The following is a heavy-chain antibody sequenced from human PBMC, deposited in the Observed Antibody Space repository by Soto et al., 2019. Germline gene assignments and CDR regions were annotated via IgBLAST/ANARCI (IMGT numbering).Heavy chain of an antibody. CDR1: GDSISSYY. D-gene: IGHD5-18*01. CDR3: SRQRDTSGTSDFDY. CDR2: IFHTGSA. J-gene: IGHJ4*02. V-gene: IGHV4-59*08. Sequence: PSETLSLTCTVSGDSISSYYWSWIRQPPGKGLEWIGYIFHTGSANYNPSLKSRVTISIDTSKNQFSLRLSSVTAADTAVYYCSRQRDTSGTSDFDYWGQGTLVTVSS.